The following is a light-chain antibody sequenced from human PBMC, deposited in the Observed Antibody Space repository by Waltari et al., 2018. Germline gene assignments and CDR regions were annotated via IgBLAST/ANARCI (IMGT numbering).Light chain of an antibody. CDR1: QGISKF. J-gene: IGKJ4*01. Sequence: IQMTQSPSSLVASAGHRVTITCRASQGISKFLAWFRQKPGKAPESLIYGASSLQSGVPSRFSGSGSGTDFTLTISSLQPEDFASYYCQQYKTFPLTFGGGTKVEIK. V-gene: IGKV1-16*01. CDR2: GAS. CDR3: QQYKTFPLT.